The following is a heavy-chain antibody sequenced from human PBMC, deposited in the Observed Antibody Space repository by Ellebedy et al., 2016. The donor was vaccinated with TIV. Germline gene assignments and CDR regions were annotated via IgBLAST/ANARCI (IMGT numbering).Heavy chain of an antibody. CDR1: GGTFSSYA. CDR3: ARDGYGNTNDY. CDR2: IIPIFGTA. Sequence: AASVKVSCKASGGTFSSYAISWVRQAPGQGLEWMGGIIPIFGTANYAQKFQGRVTITADESTSTAYMEVRSLRSEDTAVYYCARDGYGNTNDYWGQGTPVTVSS. J-gene: IGHJ4*02. V-gene: IGHV1-69*13. D-gene: IGHD5-18*01.